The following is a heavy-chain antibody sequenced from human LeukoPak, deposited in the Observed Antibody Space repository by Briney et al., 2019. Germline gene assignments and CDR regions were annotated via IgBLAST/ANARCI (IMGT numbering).Heavy chain of an antibody. CDR1: GGSISSGSYY. CDR3: ARSLRGYSGLGV. V-gene: IGHV4-61*02. Sequence: SQTLSLTCTVSGGSISSGSYYWRWIRQPAGKGLELIGRIYISGSTNYNPSLKSRVTISVDTSKNQFSLKLSSVTAADTAVYYCARSLRGYSGLGVWGKGTTVTISS. D-gene: IGHD5-12*01. CDR2: IYISGST. J-gene: IGHJ6*04.